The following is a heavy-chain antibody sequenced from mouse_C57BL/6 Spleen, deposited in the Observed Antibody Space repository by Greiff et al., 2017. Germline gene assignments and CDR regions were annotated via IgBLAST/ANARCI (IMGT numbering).Heavy chain of an antibody. CDR3: ASSLYYYGRGGYFDV. J-gene: IGHJ1*03. CDR1: GYSITSGYY. CDR2: ISYDGSN. V-gene: IGHV3-6*01. Sequence: EVQLVESGPGLVKPSQSLSLTCSVTGYSITSGYYWNWIRQFPGNKLEWMGYISYDGSNNYNPSLKNRISITRDTSKNQFFLKLNSVTTEDTATYYCASSLYYYGRGGYFDVWGTGTTVTVSA. D-gene: IGHD1-1*01.